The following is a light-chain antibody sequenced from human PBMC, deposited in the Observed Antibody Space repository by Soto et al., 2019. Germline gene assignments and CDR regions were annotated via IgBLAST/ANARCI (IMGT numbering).Light chain of an antibody. Sequence: QSALTQPASVSGSPGQSITISCTGTSSDVGAYNYVSWYQQHPGKAPKLMIYDVSNRPSGVSTRFSGSKSGDTASLTISGLEAEDEADYYCSSYTSSSTLVFRGGTKLTVL. CDR3: SSYTSSSTLV. CDR1: SSDVGAYNY. V-gene: IGLV2-14*03. J-gene: IGLJ2*01. CDR2: DVS.